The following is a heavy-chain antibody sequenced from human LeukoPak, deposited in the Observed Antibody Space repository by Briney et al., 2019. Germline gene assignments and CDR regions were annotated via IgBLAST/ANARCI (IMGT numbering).Heavy chain of an antibody. J-gene: IGHJ2*01. CDR1: GGSISSYY. CDR2: IYYSGST. CDR3: AGVSGGSWYFDL. Sequence: SETLSLTCTVSGGSISSYYWSWIRQPPGKGLEWIGYIYYSGSTNYNPSLKSRVTISVDTSKNQFSLKLSSVTAADTAVYYCAGVSGGSWYFDLWGRGTLVTVSS. V-gene: IGHV4-59*01. D-gene: IGHD2-15*01.